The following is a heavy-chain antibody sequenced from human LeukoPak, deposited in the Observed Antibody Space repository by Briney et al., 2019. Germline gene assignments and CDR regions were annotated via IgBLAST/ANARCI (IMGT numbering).Heavy chain of an antibody. CDR1: GFTFSTYS. V-gene: IGHV3-21*04. J-gene: IGHJ4*02. CDR2: ISSSGGYM. D-gene: IGHD4-17*01. Sequence: GGSLRLSCAASGFTFSTYSMNWVRQAPEKGLEWVSSISSSGGYMLYADSVKGRFTIPRDNAKNSLFLQLNSLRAEDTAVYYCASPNSDYGDYPLSFDYWGQGTLVTVSS. CDR3: ASPNSDYGDYPLSFDY.